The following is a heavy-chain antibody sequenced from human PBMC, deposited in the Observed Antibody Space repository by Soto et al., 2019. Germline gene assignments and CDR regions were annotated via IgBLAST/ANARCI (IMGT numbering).Heavy chain of an antibody. J-gene: IGHJ5*02. CDR2: ISGSGHIT. Sequence: EVQLLESGGGLVQPGGSLRLSCAASGFTISTYAMRWVRQAPGKGLEWVSGISGSGHITYYEDSWKGRFTISRDISKNTLYLQMSSLRAEDTAVYHCAKSLRTTVTTGFWFDPWGQGTLVTVSS. D-gene: IGHD4-17*01. CDR1: GFTISTYA. V-gene: IGHV3-23*01. CDR3: AKSLRTTVTTGFWFDP.